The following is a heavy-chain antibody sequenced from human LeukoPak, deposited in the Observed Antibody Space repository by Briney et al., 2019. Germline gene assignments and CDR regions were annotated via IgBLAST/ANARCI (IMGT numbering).Heavy chain of an antibody. CDR1: GFTFSSYA. CDR3: AGVVIISVYNWFDP. Sequence: GGSLRLSCAASGFTFSSYAMSWVRQAPGKGLEWVSVIYSGGSTYYADSVKGRFTISRDNSKNTLYLQMNSLRAEDTAVYYCAGVVIISVYNWFDPWGQGTLVTVSS. D-gene: IGHD3-3*01. V-gene: IGHV3-53*01. CDR2: IYSGGST. J-gene: IGHJ5*02.